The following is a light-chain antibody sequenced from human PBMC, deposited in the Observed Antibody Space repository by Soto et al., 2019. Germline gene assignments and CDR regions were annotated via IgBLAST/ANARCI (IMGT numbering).Light chain of an antibody. CDR3: QQYGSSPVT. CDR1: QSVSSSY. Sequence: EIVWTPSPGTPSLSTGERATLSCRASQSVSSSYLAWYQRKPGQAPRLLIYGASSRATGIPDRFSGSGSGTDFTLTISRLEPEDFAVYYCQQYGSSPVTFGQGTKVDIK. J-gene: IGKJ1*01. V-gene: IGKV3-20*01. CDR2: GAS.